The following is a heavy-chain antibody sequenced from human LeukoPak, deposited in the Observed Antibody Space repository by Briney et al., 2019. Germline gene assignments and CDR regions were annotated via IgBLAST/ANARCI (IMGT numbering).Heavy chain of an antibody. V-gene: IGHV1-69*13. CDR1: GGTFSSYA. Sequence: SVRVSCKASGGTFSSYAISWVRQAPGQGLEWMGGIIPIFGTANYAQKFQGRVTITADESTSTAYMELSSLRSEDTAVYYCARDPCGGDCYYFDYWGQGTLVTVSS. J-gene: IGHJ4*02. CDR3: ARDPCGGDCYYFDY. CDR2: IIPIFGTA. D-gene: IGHD2-21*02.